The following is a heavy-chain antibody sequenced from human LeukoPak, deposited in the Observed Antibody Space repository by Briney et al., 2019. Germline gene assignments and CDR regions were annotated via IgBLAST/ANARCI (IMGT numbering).Heavy chain of an antibody. CDR3: AKDMGAFGSGWDHAFDI. V-gene: IGHV3-43D*03. J-gene: IGHJ3*02. CDR2: ISWDGGST. D-gene: IGHD6-19*01. CDR1: GFTFDDYA. Sequence: GGSLRLSCAASGFTFDDYAMHWVRQAPGKGLEWVSLISWDGGSTYYADSVKGRFTISRDNSKNSLYLQMNSLRAEDTALYYCAKDMGAFGSGWDHAFDIWGQGTMVTVSS.